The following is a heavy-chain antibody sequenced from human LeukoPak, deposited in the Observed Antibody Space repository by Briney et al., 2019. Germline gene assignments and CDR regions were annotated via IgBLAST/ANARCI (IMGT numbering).Heavy chain of an antibody. CDR2: ISIDGSEK. V-gene: IGHV3-30*03. Sequence: GRSLRLSCAASGFIFRNYGMHCVRQAPGKGLEWVAVISIDGSEKYYADSVKGRFTISRDNSKNTLYLQMNSLRGDDTAVYYCASPQSRGYDYLDYWGQGTLVTVSS. CDR1: GFIFRNYG. D-gene: IGHD5-12*01. CDR3: ASPQSRGYDYLDY. J-gene: IGHJ4*02.